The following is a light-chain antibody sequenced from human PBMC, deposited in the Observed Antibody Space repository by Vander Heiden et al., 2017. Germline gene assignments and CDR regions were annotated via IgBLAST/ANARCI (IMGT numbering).Light chain of an antibody. CDR1: QSLLQSDGYNY. V-gene: IGKV2-28*01. CDR3: RQALQAPLT. J-gene: IGKJ4*01. Sequence: IVMPQSPLSLPVTPGEPASISCRSSQSLLQSDGYNYLDWYLQKPGQSPQLLIYLGSNRASGVPDRFSGSGSGTDFTLKISRVEAEDVGVYYCRQALQAPLTFGGGTKVEI. CDR2: LGS.